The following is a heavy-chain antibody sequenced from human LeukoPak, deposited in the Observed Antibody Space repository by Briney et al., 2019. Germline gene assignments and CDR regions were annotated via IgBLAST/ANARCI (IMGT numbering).Heavy chain of an antibody. D-gene: IGHD3-22*01. CDR3: ATLIYSYDSSGYVDY. CDR1: GDSINSYY. J-gene: IGHJ4*02. V-gene: IGHV4-4*07. Sequence: KTSETLSLTCTVSGDSINSYYWSWIRQSAGKGLEWIGRIYSSGSANYNPSLKSRLTMSVDTSKNQFSLKLSSVTAADTAVYYCATLIYSYDSSGYVDYWGQGTLVTVSS. CDR2: IYSSGSA.